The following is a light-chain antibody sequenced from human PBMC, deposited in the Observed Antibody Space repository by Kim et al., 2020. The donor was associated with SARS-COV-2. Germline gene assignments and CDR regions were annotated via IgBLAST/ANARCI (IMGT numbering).Light chain of an antibody. CDR3: QSYDTSDRGV. CDR1: GGSIVNND. CDR2: MDN. Sequence: KTVTISCTGSGGSIVNNDVQWYQQRPGRAPTTVIYMDNRRPSGVPDRFSGSIDSSSNSASLTISGLRTEDGADYYCQSYDTSDRGVFGGGTQLTVL. V-gene: IGLV6-57*02. J-gene: IGLJ2*01.